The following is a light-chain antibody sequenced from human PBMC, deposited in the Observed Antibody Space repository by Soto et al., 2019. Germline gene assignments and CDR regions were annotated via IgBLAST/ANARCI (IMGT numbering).Light chain of an antibody. CDR2: DAS. CDR1: QNIRSS. Sequence: EVVMTQSPASLSASPGERVTLSCRASQNIRSSLAWYQQRPGQAPRLLIYDASTRATGIPPRSSGGGSGTEFTVTISSLQSEDFAIYYCQQYDIWPPYTFGQGTKVDI. V-gene: IGKV3-15*01. J-gene: IGKJ2*01. CDR3: QQYDIWPPYT.